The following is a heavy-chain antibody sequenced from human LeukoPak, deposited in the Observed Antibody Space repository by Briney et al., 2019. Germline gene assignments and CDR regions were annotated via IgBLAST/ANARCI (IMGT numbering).Heavy chain of an antibody. CDR3: ARGVPDAIGYFQH. Sequence: GGSLRLSCAASGFTFSTYSMNWVRQAPGKGLEWVSYISSSGSTIYYADSVKGRFTISRDKAKNSLYLQMNSLRAEDTAGYYCARGVPDAIGYFQHWGQGTLVTVSS. CDR2: ISSSGSTI. J-gene: IGHJ1*01. CDR1: GFTFSTYS. V-gene: IGHV3-48*01. D-gene: IGHD2-2*01.